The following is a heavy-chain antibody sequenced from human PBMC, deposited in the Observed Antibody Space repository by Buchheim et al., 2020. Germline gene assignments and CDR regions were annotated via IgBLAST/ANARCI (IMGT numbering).Heavy chain of an antibody. Sequence: EVQLVESGGGLVQPGGSLRLSCAASGFTFSSSWMHWVRQVPGQGLVWVSHINNDGIRTSYADSVKGRFTISRDNAKNTRYLPMNSLSAEDTAVFYCARHSSSSSYDHYYMDVWGQGT. CDR3: ARHSSSSSYDHYYMDV. CDR2: INNDGIRT. CDR1: GFTFSSSW. D-gene: IGHD6-6*01. V-gene: IGHV3-74*01. J-gene: IGHJ6*02.